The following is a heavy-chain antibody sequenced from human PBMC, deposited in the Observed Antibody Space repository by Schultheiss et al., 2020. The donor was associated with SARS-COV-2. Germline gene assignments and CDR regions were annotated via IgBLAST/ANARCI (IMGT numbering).Heavy chain of an antibody. D-gene: IGHD5-24*01. V-gene: IGHV4-59*11. J-gene: IGHJ4*02. CDR2: IYFTGIT. Sequence: SETLSLTCTVSGSSISGHFWTWIRQPPGKGLDPIGNIYFTGITKYNPSLKSRVTISIDTSKNQFSLKLGSVTAADTAVYFCARATRVESLFSVRGGSFDFWGRGALVTVSS. CDR3: ARATRVESLFSVRGGSFDF. CDR1: GSSISGHF.